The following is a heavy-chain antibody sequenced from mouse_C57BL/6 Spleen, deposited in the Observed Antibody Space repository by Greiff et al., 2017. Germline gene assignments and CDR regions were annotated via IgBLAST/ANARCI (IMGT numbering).Heavy chain of an antibody. D-gene: IGHD2-1*01. CDR1: GYTFTSYW. CDR2: IDPSDSDT. CDR3: EREAYGNPNCYFDV. J-gene: IGHJ1*03. Sequence: VQLQQPGAELVRPGSSVKLSCKASGYTFTSYWMHWVKQRPIQGLEWIGNIDPSDSDTHYNQKFKDKATLTVDTSSSTAYMQRSSLTSEYSAVYYCEREAYGNPNCYFDVWGTGTTDTVSS. V-gene: IGHV1-52*01.